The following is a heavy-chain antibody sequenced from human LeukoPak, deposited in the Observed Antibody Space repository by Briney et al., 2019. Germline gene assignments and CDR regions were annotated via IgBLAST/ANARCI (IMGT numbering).Heavy chain of an antibody. Sequence: GGSLRLFCAGSGFTFRSYWMHWVRQVPGQGLVWVSRINNDGSSTTYADSVKGRFTISKDNAKNTLYLQMNSLRAEDTAVYYCARTAHPYYFDYWGQGTLVTVSS. CDR2: INNDGSST. CDR3: ARTAHPYYFDY. CDR1: GFTFRSYW. V-gene: IGHV3-74*01. J-gene: IGHJ4*02.